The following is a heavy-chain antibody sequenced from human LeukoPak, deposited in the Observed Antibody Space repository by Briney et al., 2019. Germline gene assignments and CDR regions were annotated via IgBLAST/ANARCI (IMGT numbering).Heavy chain of an antibody. Sequence: GGSLRLSCVASGLTFSDYYMSWIRQTPGKGLGWVSYISSSADTIYYTDSVKGRFTISRDNAKNSLFLQMNSLRPEDTAVYYCVTAPTRTYSVYWGQGILVTGSS. CDR1: GLTFSDYY. CDR2: ISSSADTI. D-gene: IGHD2-15*01. J-gene: IGHJ4*02. CDR3: VTAPTRTYSVY. V-gene: IGHV3-11*04.